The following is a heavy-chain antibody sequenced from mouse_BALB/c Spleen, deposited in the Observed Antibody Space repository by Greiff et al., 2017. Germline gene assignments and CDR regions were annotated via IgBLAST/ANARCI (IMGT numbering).Heavy chain of an antibody. D-gene: IGHD3-1*01. CDR1: GFTFSSFG. J-gene: IGHJ4*01. V-gene: IGHV5-17*02. Sequence: EVMLVESGGGLVQPGGSRKLSCAASGFTFSSFGMHWVRQAPEKGLEWVAYISSGSSTIYYTDTVKGRFTISRDNPKNTLFLQMTSLRSEDTAMYYCARRGLGSYAMDYWGQGTSVTVSS. CDR2: ISSGSSTI. CDR3: ARRGLGSYAMDY.